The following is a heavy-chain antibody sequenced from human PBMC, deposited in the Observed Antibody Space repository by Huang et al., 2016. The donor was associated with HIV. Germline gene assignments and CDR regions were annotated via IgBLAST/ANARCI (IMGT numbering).Heavy chain of an antibody. Sequence: EVQLVESGGGLVQPGGSLKLSCAASGFTFSGSAMHWVRQASGKGLEWGVRMRSKANSYATAYAASVKGRFTISRDDSKNTAYLQMNSLKTEDTAVYYCTRLTMIGDGDYWGQGTLVTVSS. CDR2: MRSKANSYAT. D-gene: IGHD3-22*01. CDR1: GFTFSGSA. J-gene: IGHJ4*02. CDR3: TRLTMIGDGDY. V-gene: IGHV3-73*01.